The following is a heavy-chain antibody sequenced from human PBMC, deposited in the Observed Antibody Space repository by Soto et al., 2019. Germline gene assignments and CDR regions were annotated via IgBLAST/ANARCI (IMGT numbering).Heavy chain of an antibody. V-gene: IGHV4-31*03. CDR1: GGSNIRDGYY. Sequence: PSETLSLSCTVSGGSNIRDGYYWSWIRQHPGKGLEWIAYMSYGGSSYSNPSLKSRVTISADTSKNQFSLRLTSVTAADTAVYFCARATPAGSADFWGQGTLVTVSS. D-gene: IGHD2-2*01. CDR3: ARATPAGSADF. J-gene: IGHJ4*02. CDR2: MSYGGSS.